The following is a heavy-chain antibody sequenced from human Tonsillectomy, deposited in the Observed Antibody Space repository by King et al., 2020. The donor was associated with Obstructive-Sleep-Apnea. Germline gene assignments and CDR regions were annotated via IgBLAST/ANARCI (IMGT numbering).Heavy chain of an antibody. J-gene: IGHJ4*02. D-gene: IGHD5-24*01. Sequence: VQLQESGPGLVKPSQTLSLTCTVSGGSISSGGYYCSWIRQHPGKGLEWIGYIYYSGSTYYNPSLKSRVTISVETSKNQFSLKLSSVTAADTAVYYCARDLGRWLQFQGGFDYWGQGTLVTVSS. CDR3: ARDLGRWLQFQGGFDY. CDR2: IYYSGST. CDR1: GGSISSGGYY. V-gene: IGHV4-31*03.